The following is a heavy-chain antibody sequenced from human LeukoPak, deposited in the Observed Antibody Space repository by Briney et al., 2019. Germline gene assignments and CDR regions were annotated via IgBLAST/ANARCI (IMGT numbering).Heavy chain of an antibody. CDR3: ARHKRYSSGWYEYFQQ. CDR2: IYYSGST. V-gene: IGHV4-59*08. Sequence: PSETLSLTCTVSGGSISSYYWSWIRQPPGKGLEWIGYIYYSGSTNYNPSLKSRVTISVDTSKNQFSLKLSSVTAADTAVYYCARHKRYSSGWYEYFQQWGQGTLVTVSS. D-gene: IGHD6-19*01. CDR1: GGSISSYY. J-gene: IGHJ1*01.